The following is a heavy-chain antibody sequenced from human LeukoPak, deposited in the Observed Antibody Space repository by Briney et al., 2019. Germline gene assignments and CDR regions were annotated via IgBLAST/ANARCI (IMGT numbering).Heavy chain of an antibody. V-gene: IGHV3-21*01. CDR1: GFTFSSYS. CDR3: ARLRRNSDRSGFYYYYDN. J-gene: IGHJ4*02. CDR2: INTVASYI. D-gene: IGHD3-22*01. Sequence: GGSLRLSCAASGFTFSSYSFNWVRQAPGKGLEWVSSINTVASYIYYADSVRGRFTISRDNAENSLWLQMNGLRAEDSAVYYCARLRRNSDRSGFYYYYDNWGQGTLVTVSS.